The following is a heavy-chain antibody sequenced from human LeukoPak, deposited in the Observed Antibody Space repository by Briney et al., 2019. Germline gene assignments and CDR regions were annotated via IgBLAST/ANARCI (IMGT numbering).Heavy chain of an antibody. V-gene: IGHV3-33*01. CDR2: IWYDGSNK. CDR3: ARESSTMVRGVIQH. D-gene: IGHD3-10*01. CDR1: GFTFSSYG. Sequence: ERSLRPSYAASGFTFSSYGMHWGRKAPGKGQERGAVIWYDGSNKYNADSVKGRFTISRDNSKNTLYLQMNSLRAEDTAVYYCARESSTMVRGVIQHWGQGTLVTVSS. J-gene: IGHJ1*01.